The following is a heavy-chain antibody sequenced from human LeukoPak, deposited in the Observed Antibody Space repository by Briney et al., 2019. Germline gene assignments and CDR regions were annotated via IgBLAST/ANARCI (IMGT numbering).Heavy chain of an antibody. V-gene: IGHV6-1*01. Sequence: SQTLSLTCALSGDSVSINSVTWNWIRHSPSRGLEWLGRTYYRSTWYNDYAVSVRGRITVNPDTSKNQFSLHLNSVTPEDTAVYYCARRLTQYDCFDPWGQGILVTVSS. J-gene: IGHJ5*02. CDR2: TYYRSTWYN. D-gene: IGHD2-2*01. CDR3: ARRLTQYDCFDP. CDR1: GDSVSINSVT.